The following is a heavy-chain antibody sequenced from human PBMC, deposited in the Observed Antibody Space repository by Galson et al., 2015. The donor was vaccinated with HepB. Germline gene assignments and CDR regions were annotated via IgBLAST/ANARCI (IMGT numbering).Heavy chain of an antibody. D-gene: IGHD6-13*01. J-gene: IGHJ5*02. Sequence: SLRLSCAASGFTFSSYSMNWVRQAPGKGLEWVSSISSSRSYIDYADPVKGRFTISRDSAKNSLYLQMNSLRAEDTAVYYCARDGSSWLWGNSRWNNWFDPWGQGTLVTVSS. V-gene: IGHV3-21*01. CDR1: GFTFSSYS. CDR3: ARDGSSWLWGNSRWNNWFDP. CDR2: ISSSRSYI.